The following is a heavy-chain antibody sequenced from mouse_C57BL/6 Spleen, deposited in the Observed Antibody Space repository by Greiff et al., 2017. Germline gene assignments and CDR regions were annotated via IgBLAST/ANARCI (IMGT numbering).Heavy chain of an antibody. D-gene: IGHD1-1*01. Sequence: EVKLMESGGGLVKPGGSLKLSCAASGFTFSSYAMSWVRQTPEKRLEWVATISDGGSYTYYPNNVKGRFTISRDNAKNNLYLQMSHLKSEDTAMYYWARGGYSYYYGSSLGAMDYWGQGTSVTVSS. V-gene: IGHV5-4*03. CDR1: GFTFSSYA. CDR3: ARGGYSYYYGSSLGAMDY. J-gene: IGHJ4*01. CDR2: ISDGGSYT.